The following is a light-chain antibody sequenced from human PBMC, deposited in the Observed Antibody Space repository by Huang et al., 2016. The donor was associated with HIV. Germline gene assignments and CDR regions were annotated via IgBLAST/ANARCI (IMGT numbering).Light chain of an antibody. CDR2: AAS. V-gene: IGKV1-39*01. CDR1: QSINTY. J-gene: IGKJ1*01. Sequence: DIQMTQSPSSLSASVGDRITITCRASQSINTYLNWYQQKLGEAPKLLIYAASSLQSGVPARFSGGGSGTNFTLTISSLQPEDFATYYCQQSYNAPRTFGQGTEVEIK. CDR3: QQSYNAPRT.